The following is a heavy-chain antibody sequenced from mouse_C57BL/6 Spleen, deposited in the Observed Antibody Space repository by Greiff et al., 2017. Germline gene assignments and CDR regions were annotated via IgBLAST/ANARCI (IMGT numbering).Heavy chain of an antibody. Sequence: QVQLQQPGAELVMPGASVKLSCKASGYTFTSYWMHWVKQRPGQGLEWIGEIAPSDSYTNYNQKFKGKSTLTVDKSSSTAYMQLSSLTSEDSAVYYCARWDYYGSSYGWFAYWGQGTLGTVSA. CDR1: GYTFTSYW. CDR2: IAPSDSYT. V-gene: IGHV1-69*01. CDR3: ARWDYYGSSYGWFAY. J-gene: IGHJ3*01. D-gene: IGHD1-1*01.